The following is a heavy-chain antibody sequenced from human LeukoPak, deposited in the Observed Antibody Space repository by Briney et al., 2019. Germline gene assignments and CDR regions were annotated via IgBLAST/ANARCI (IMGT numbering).Heavy chain of an antibody. D-gene: IGHD4-11*01. CDR1: GGSFSGYY. Sequence: SETLSLTCAVYGGSFSGYYWSWIRQPPGKGLEWIGEINHSGSTNYNPSLKSRVTISVDTSKNQFSLKLSSVTAADTAVYYCARGSPKIARPTVTTGGDFDYWGQGTPVTVSS. CDR2: INHSGST. V-gene: IGHV4-34*01. CDR3: ARGSPKIARPTVTTGGDFDY. J-gene: IGHJ4*02.